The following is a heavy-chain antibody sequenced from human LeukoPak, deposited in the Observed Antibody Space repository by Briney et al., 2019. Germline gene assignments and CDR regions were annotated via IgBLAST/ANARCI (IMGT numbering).Heavy chain of an antibody. CDR3: AKDGVRGFGDLPNYFDY. D-gene: IGHD3-10*01. Sequence: GGSLRLSCAASGFTFSSYAMSWVRQAPGKGLEWVSVISGSGGSTYYADSVKGRFTISRDNSKNTLYLQMNSLRAEDTAVYYCAKDGVRGFGDLPNYFDYWSQGTLVTVSS. J-gene: IGHJ4*02. CDR2: ISGSGGST. V-gene: IGHV3-23*01. CDR1: GFTFSSYA.